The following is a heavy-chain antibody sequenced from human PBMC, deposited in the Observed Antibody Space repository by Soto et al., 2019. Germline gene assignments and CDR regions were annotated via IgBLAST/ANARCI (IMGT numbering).Heavy chain of an antibody. V-gene: IGHV1-2*02. CDR1: GYTFSGYY. CDR3: GRGRSGGIVIFY. D-gene: IGHD1-26*01. Sequence: QVQLVQSGAEVKESGASVKVSCKASGYTFSGYYIHWVRQAPGQAPEWVGEIGPKSGDTRYAQKFQGRVTMTKDTSITTVYMELRNLSPDDTAVYFCGRGRSGGIVIFYWGQGTLVTVHS. CDR2: IGPKSGDT. J-gene: IGHJ4*02.